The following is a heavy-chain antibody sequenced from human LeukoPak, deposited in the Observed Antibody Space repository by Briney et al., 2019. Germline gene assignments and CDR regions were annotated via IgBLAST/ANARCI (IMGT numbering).Heavy chain of an antibody. V-gene: IGHV4-59*11. CDR2: VLDNVRT. CDR3: ATVKRGNIFGFFAF. J-gene: IGHJ4*02. CDR1: GGSISSHY. D-gene: IGHD5-18*01. Sequence: SETLSLTCTVSGGSISSHYWSWVRQPPGKGLEWIGYVLDNVRTKDNPSLNSRFTLSADTSKNQFSLRLTSVTVADTAVYYCATVKRGNIFGFFAFWGQGILAT.